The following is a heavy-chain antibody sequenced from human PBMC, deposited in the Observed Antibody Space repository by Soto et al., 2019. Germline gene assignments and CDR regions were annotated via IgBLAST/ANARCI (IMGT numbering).Heavy chain of an antibody. CDR3: ARDEAARPGWFDS. J-gene: IGHJ5*01. D-gene: IGHD6-6*01. V-gene: IGHV3-21*01. CDR1: GFTFSTYS. CDR2: VSSSSDDT. Sequence: AGGSLRLSCAASGFTFSTYSMNWVRQAPGKGLEWVSSVSSSSDDTYNAGSVKGRFTISRDNAKDSLYLQMDSLRVEDTAVYYCARDEAARPGWFDSWGQGTLVTVSS.